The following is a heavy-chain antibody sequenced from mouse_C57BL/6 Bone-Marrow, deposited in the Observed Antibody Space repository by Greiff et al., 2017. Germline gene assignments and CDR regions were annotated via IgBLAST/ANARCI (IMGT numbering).Heavy chain of an antibody. Sequence: QVQLKQSGAELARPGASVKLSCKASGYTFTSYGISWVKQRTGQGLEWIGEIYPRSGNTYYNEKFKGKATLTADKSSSTAYMELRSLTSEDSAVYFCAGGYVRNYAMDYWGQGTSVTVSS. CDR1: GYTFTSYG. V-gene: IGHV1-81*01. CDR2: IYPRSGNT. J-gene: IGHJ4*01. D-gene: IGHD3-1*01. CDR3: AGGYVRNYAMDY.